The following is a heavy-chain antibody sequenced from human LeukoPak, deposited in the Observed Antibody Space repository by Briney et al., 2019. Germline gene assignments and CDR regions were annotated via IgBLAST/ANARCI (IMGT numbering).Heavy chain of an antibody. V-gene: IGHV3-23*01. D-gene: IGHD3-22*01. J-gene: IGHJ4*02. CDR2: ISGSGGST. CDR1: GFTFSSYA. Sequence: GGSLRLSCAASGFTFSSYAMSWVRQAPGKGLEWVSAISGSGGSTYYADSVKGRFTISRDNSKNTLYLQMNSLRAEDTAVYYCAKSSVVVVIKTYFDYGAQGPLVTFSS. CDR3: AKSSVVVVIKTYFDY.